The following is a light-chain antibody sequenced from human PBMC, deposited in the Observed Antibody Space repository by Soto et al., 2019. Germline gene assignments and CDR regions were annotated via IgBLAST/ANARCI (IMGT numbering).Light chain of an antibody. J-gene: IGKJ5*01. CDR2: GAS. CDR3: QHYVSPPIT. CDR1: QSVTSNY. Sequence: EIVLAQAPGTPSLSPGERATPSCRASQSVTSNYLAWYQQKPGQAPRLLVYGASSRATGISDRFSGSGSGTDFTLTISRLEPEDFAVYYCQHYVSPPITFGQGTRLEIK. V-gene: IGKV3-20*01.